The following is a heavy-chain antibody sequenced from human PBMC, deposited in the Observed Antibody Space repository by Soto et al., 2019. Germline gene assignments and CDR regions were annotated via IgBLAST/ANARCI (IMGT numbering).Heavy chain of an antibody. D-gene: IGHD1-1*01. CDR2: ISVYTGNT. V-gene: IGHV1-18*04. Sequence: QVLLVQSGAEVKKPGASVKVSCKASGYTFTNYGISWVRQAPGQGLEWMGWISVYTGNTNYAQNLQGRVTITPNTSTTTAHMELRSLRSDDTAVYYCARDGTLARQSNYYSSGMDVWGQGTTVTVSS. J-gene: IGHJ6*02. CDR1: GYTFTNYG. CDR3: ARDGTLARQSNYYSSGMDV.